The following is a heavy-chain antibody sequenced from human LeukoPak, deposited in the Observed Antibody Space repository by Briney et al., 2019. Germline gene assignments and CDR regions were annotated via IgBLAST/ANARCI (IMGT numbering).Heavy chain of an antibody. CDR3: ARRAGPRIAVGPFDY. V-gene: IGHV3-7*03. D-gene: IGHD6-19*01. J-gene: IGHJ4*02. Sequence: PGGSLRLSCAASGFTFSSYWMSWVRQAPGKGLEWVANIKQDGSEKYYVDSVKGRFTISRDNAKNSLYLQMNSLRAEDMAFYYCARRAGPRIAVGPFDYWGQGTLVTVSS. CDR1: GFTFSSYW. CDR2: IKQDGSEK.